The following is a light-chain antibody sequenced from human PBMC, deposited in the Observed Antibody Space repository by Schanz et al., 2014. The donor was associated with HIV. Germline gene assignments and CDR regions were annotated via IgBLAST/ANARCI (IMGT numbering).Light chain of an antibody. V-gene: IGLV2-14*01. CDR2: DVS. J-gene: IGLJ1*01. CDR3: KSFDSTLSPFYV. CDR1: SSDVGGYNY. Sequence: QSALTQPASVSGSPGQSITISCTGTSSDVGGYNYVSWYQQHPGKAPKLMIYDVSNRPSGVSNRFSGSKSGNTASLTISGLQAEDEADYYCKSFDSTLSPFYVFGTGTKLTVL.